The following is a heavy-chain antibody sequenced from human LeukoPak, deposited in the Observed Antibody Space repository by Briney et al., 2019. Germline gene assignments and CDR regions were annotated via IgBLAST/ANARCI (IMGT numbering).Heavy chain of an antibody. J-gene: IGHJ4*02. CDR3: ARERMGIAVLPPDHYYFDY. CDR1: GGSISSYY. V-gene: IGHV4-59*01. CDR2: IYYSGST. Sequence: SETLSLTCTVSGGSISSYYWSWIRQPPGKGLEWIGYIYYSGSTNYNPSLKSRVTISVDTSKNQFSLKLSSVTAADTAMYFCARERMGIAVLPPDHYYFDYWGQGTLVTVSS. D-gene: IGHD6-19*01.